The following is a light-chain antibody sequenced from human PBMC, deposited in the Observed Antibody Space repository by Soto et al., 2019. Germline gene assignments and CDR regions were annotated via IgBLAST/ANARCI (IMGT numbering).Light chain of an antibody. CDR2: AAS. J-gene: IGKJ3*01. V-gene: IGKV1-39*01. CDR3: QQTYSGFS. Sequence: DIQMTQSPSSLSASVGDRVTITCRASQSISSYLNWYQQKPGKAPKLLIYAASSLQSGVPSRFSGRGSGTDFTLTIDSLQPEDIATYYCQQTYSGFSFGPGTKVDIK. CDR1: QSISSY.